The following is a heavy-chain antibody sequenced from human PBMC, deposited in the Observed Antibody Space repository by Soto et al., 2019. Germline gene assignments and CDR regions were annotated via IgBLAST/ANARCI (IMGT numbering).Heavy chain of an antibody. V-gene: IGHV3-7*03. CDR1: GFTFTTCW. CDR3: ARRPCEVNYYGVFDD. D-gene: IGHD3-22*01. Sequence: EVQLVESGGGLVQPGGSLRLSCAASGFTFTTCWMTWVRQAPGKGLEWVANINKDGSEKYNMDSVRCRFTISRANAKNTLFLQMNSLRASDTAVYYCARRPCEVNYYGVFDDWGQGALVTVAA. J-gene: IGHJ4*02. CDR2: INKDGSEK.